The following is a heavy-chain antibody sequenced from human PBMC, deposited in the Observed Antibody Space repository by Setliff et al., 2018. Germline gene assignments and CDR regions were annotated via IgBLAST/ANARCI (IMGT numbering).Heavy chain of an antibody. CDR1: SGSFNSYY. D-gene: IGHD3-22*01. CDR2: INQSGST. Sequence: SETLSLTCAVYSGSFNSYYWSWIRQPPGKGLECIGEINQSGSTNYNPSLKSRVTMSVDTSKNQFSLKLSSVTAADTAVYYCARGLSYYDSSGYLLAPYAFDIWGQGTMVTVSS. CDR3: ARGLSYYDSSGYLLAPYAFDI. J-gene: IGHJ3*02. V-gene: IGHV4-34*01.